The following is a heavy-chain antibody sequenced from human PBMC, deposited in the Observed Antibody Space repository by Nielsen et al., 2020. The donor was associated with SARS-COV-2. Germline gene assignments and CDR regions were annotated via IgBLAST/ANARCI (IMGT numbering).Heavy chain of an antibody. Sequence: PGKGLEWIGYIYYSGSTNYNPSLKSRVTISVDTSKNQFSLKLSSVTAADTAVYYCARERKESSSSRLFDYWGQGTLVTVSS. CDR3: ARERKESSSSRLFDY. V-gene: IGHV4-59*13. CDR2: IYYSGST. D-gene: IGHD6-6*01. J-gene: IGHJ4*02.